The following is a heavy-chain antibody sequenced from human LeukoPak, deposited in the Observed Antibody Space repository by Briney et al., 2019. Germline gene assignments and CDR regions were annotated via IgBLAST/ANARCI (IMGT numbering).Heavy chain of an antibody. CDR3: ARLGGATFGSYWYFDL. CDR2: IYLGYSDT. J-gene: IGHJ2*01. CDR1: GYSYSCYW. D-gene: IGHD3-16*01. V-gene: IGHV5-51*01. Sequence: GEALKISCTGSGYSYSCYWLGWVRQMPGKGLELMGVIYLGYSDTRYSPSFRGQVTISADKSIRTAYLQWRSLKASDSAMYYCARLGGATFGSYWYFDLWGRGTLVTVFS.